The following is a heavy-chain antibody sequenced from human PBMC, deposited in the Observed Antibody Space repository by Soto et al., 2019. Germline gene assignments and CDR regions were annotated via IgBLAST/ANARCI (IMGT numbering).Heavy chain of an antibody. CDR3: ARDGLNYYDSSGYPVYFDY. CDR1: GGTFSSYA. CDR2: IIPIFGTA. D-gene: IGHD3-22*01. V-gene: IGHV1-69*13. J-gene: IGHJ4*02. Sequence: GAAVKVSSKASGGTFSSYAISWVRQAPGQGLEWMGGIIPIFGTANYAQKFQGRVTITADESTSTAYMELSSLRSEDTAVYYCARDGLNYYDSSGYPVYFDYWGQGTLVTVSS.